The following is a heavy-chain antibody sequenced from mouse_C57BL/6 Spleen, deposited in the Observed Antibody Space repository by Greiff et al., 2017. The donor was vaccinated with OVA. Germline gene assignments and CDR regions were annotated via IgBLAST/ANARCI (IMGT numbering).Heavy chain of an antibody. CDR3: ARVTVVGHYFDY. J-gene: IGHJ2*01. D-gene: IGHD1-1*01. Sequence: VMLVESGPGLVQPSQSLSITCTVSGFSLTSYGVHWVRQSPGKGLEWLGVIWSGGSTDYNAAFISRLSISKDNSKSQVFFKMNSLQADDTAIDYCARVTVVGHYFDYWGQGTTLTVSS. V-gene: IGHV2-2*01. CDR1: GFSLTSYG. CDR2: IWSGGST.